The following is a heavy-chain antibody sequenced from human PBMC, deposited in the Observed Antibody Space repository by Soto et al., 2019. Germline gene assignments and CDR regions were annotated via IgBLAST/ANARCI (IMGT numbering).Heavy chain of an antibody. J-gene: IGHJ4*02. D-gene: IGHD1-26*01. CDR1: GFTFTSYA. CDR2: ISGSGSNT. V-gene: IGHV3-23*01. CDR3: ARDRATFDY. Sequence: LRLSCAACGFTFTSYATSWVRLTPGKGLEWVSAISGSGSNTFYADSVRGRFTISRDNSKNTVFLQMNNLRAEDTAVYFCARDRATFDYWGQGTRVTVSS.